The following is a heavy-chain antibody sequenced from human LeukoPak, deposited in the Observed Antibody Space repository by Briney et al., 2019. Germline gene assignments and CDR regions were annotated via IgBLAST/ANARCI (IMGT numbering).Heavy chain of an antibody. D-gene: IGHD3-10*01. CDR3: ARDPGEYYFDY. CDR2: LYHSGST. J-gene: IGHJ4*02. V-gene: IGHV4-38-2*02. CDR1: GYSISNSYY. Sequence: SETLSLTCTVSGYSISNSYYWGWIRQPPGKGLEWIGSLYHSGSTYYNPSLKSRVTISVGTSKNQFSLKLTSVTAADTAVYYCARDPGEYYFDYWGQGTLVTVSS.